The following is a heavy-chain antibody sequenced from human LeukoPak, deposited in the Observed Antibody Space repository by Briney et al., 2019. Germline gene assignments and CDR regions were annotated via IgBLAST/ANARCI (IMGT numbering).Heavy chain of an antibody. CDR3: AKDILAAGLFFDY. V-gene: IGHV3-21*04. Sequence: PGGSWGFSGEASGFTFGSFSLTWVGQAQGRGLDWVSSISSSSSYIYYADSVKGRFTISRDNAKNSLYLQMNSLRADDTAVYYCAKDILAAGLFFDYWGQGILVTVSS. D-gene: IGHD6-13*01. J-gene: IGHJ4*02. CDR1: GFTFGSFS. CDR2: ISSSSSYI.